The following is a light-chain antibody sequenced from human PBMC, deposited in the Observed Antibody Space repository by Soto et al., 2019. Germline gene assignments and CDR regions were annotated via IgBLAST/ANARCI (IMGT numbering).Light chain of an antibody. CDR3: QQRSNWPPTWT. CDR2: DAS. CDR1: QSIGSY. Sequence: EIVLTQSPATLSLSPGERATLSCRASQSIGSYLAWYQQKPGQAPRLLIYDASNRATGIPARFSGSGSGTDFTLTLSSLEPEDFAVYYCQQRSNWPPTWTFGQGTKVEIK. J-gene: IGKJ1*01. V-gene: IGKV3-11*01.